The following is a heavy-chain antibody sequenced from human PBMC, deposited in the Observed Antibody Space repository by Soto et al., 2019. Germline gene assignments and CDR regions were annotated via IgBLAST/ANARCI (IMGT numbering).Heavy chain of an antibody. Sequence: EVQLMESGGDLVQPGTSLRISCVASGFTFDDHAMHWVRRTPGRGLEWVAGLSGNSDTVGYADSVKGRFTISRDNAKNSLQLQMNSLRPEDTALYYGAKDREYQLLWGYVEYWGQGTRVTVSS. CDR1: GFTFDDHA. V-gene: IGHV3-9*01. CDR3: AKDREYQLLWGYVEY. J-gene: IGHJ4*02. CDR2: LSGNSDTV. D-gene: IGHD2-2*01.